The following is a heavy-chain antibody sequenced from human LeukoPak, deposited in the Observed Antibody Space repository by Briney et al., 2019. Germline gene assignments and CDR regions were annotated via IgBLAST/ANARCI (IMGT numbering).Heavy chain of an antibody. Sequence: ASVKVSCKASGYPFTSYYISWVRQAPGQGLEWMGWISAYNGDTNYAQNLLGRVTMTTDTSTDTAYMELRSLRSDDTAVYYCARDGLSYTNPNNWFDPWGQGALVTVSS. V-gene: IGHV1-18*01. J-gene: IGHJ5*02. CDR2: ISAYNGDT. CDR3: ARDGLSYTNPNNWFDP. D-gene: IGHD2-2*02. CDR1: GYPFTSYY.